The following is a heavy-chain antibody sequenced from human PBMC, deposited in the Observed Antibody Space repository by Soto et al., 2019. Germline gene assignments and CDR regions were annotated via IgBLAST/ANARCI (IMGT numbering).Heavy chain of an antibody. CDR3: ARDSSGRGWFDP. J-gene: IGHJ5*02. CDR1: GYTFTSYG. CDR2: ISAYNGNT. D-gene: IGHD6-19*01. Sequence: GASVKVSCKASGYTFTSYGISWVRQAPGQGLEWMGWISAYNGNTNYAQKLQGRVTITADESTSTAYMELSSLRSEDTAVYYCARDSSGRGWFDPWGQGTLVTVSS. V-gene: IGHV1-18*01.